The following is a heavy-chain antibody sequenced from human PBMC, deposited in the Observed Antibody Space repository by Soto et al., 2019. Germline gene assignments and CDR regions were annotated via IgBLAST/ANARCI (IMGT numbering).Heavy chain of an antibody. CDR1: GFTLTALA. CDR2: IGSRGEST. Sequence: EVQLLESGGGLVQPGGPLGLSGAPSGFTLTALALSWSRQAPGKGLEGVSTIGSRGESTYYADSVKGRFTISRDNSKNTVYLQMNNLRAEDTARYYCPVGIYYYGWDGWGQGTTVTVSS. J-gene: IGHJ6*02. V-gene: IGHV3-23*01. CDR3: PVGIYYYGWDG. D-gene: IGHD1-20*01.